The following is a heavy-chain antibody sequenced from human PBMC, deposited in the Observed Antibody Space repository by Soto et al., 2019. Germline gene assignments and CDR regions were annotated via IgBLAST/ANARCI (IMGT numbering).Heavy chain of an antibody. V-gene: IGHV3-21*01. CDR1: GFTFSSYG. Sequence: GASLILSCAASGFTFSSYGMHWVRQAPGKGLEWVSSISSRSDIYYADSVKGRFTISRDNAKNSVSLQMNSLRAEDTGVYYCAREYTAWPLAYGLDVWGQGTTVTVS. CDR2: ISSRSDI. CDR3: AREYTAWPLAYGLDV. J-gene: IGHJ6*02. D-gene: IGHD2-2*02.